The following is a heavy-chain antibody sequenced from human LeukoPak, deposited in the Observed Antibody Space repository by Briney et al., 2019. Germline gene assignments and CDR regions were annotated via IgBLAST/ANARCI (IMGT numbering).Heavy chain of an antibody. CDR3: ARGAGGYRFDP. CDR2: IYYSGST. CDR1: GGSISSYY. D-gene: IGHD1-1*01. Sequence: SETLSLTCTVSGGSISSYYWSRIRQPPGKGLEWIGYIYYSGSTNYNPSLKSRVTISVDTSKNQFSLKLSSVTAADTAVYYCARGAGGYRFDPWGQGTLVTVSS. J-gene: IGHJ5*02. V-gene: IGHV4-59*01.